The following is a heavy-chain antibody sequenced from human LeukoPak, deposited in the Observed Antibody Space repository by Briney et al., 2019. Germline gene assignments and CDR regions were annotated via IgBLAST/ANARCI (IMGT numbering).Heavy chain of an antibody. CDR3: ARGRGITWRFDP. CDR2: ILPISGTA. CDR1: GGSLNSYG. D-gene: IGHD3-10*01. Sequence: SVKVSCKASGGSLNSYGIDWVRQAPGQGLEWMGGILPISGTANYAQKFQGRVTITADDSTSTAYMELSSLRSEDTAVYYCARGRGITWRFDPWGQGTLVTVSS. J-gene: IGHJ5*02. V-gene: IGHV1-69*13.